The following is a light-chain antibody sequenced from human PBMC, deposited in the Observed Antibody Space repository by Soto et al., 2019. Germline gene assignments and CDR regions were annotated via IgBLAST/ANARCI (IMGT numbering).Light chain of an antibody. V-gene: IGKV3-20*01. Sequence: EILLTQSPDTLSLSPGERATLSCRASQGLSSNYLAWYQQKPGQAPRLLIYGASSRATGIPDRFSGSESGTDFTLTISSLEPEDFAVYYCQQYGSSPGTFGQGTKVEIK. CDR1: QGLSSNY. CDR2: GAS. J-gene: IGKJ1*01. CDR3: QQYGSSPGT.